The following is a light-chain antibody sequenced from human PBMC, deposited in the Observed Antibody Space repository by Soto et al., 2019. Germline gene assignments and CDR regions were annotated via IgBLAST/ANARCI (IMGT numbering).Light chain of an antibody. V-gene: IGKV1-5*03. CDR2: KTS. CDR1: QSISTW. CDR3: QQYSSSRT. Sequence: DILMTQSPSFLSASVGDIVTITCRASQSISTWVAWYQQKPGKAPKLLIYKTSSLESGVPSRFRGSGSGTEFTLTISGLQPEDFAVYYCQQYSSSRTFGQGTKVDI. J-gene: IGKJ1*01.